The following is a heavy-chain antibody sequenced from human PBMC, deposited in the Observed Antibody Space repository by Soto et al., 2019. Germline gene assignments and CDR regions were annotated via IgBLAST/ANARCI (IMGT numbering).Heavy chain of an antibody. V-gene: IGHV3-74*01. CDR3: ARADILTGYYIFDY. CDR2: INSDGSST. CDR1: GFTFSNYW. D-gene: IGHD3-9*01. Sequence: GGSLRLSCAASGFTFSNYWMHWVRQAPGKGLVWVSRINSDGSSTAYADSVKGRFTISRDNAKNTLYLQMNSLRAEDTAVYYCARADILTGYYIFDYWGQGTLVTVSS. J-gene: IGHJ4*02.